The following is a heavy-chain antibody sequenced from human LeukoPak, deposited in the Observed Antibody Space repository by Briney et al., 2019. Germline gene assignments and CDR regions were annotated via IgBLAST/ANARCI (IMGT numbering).Heavy chain of an antibody. V-gene: IGHV3-23*01. J-gene: IGHJ4*02. Sequence: GGSLRLSCAASGFTFSSYDMNGFRRAPGKGLEGVSASSGRGGSTYYAASVKGRFTISRDNSKNTLYLQMNSLRAEDTAIYYCTKMGGSIAARPNYFDYWGQGTLVTVSS. CDR1: GFTFSSYD. CDR3: TKMGGSIAARPNYFDY. D-gene: IGHD6-6*01. CDR2: SSGRGGST.